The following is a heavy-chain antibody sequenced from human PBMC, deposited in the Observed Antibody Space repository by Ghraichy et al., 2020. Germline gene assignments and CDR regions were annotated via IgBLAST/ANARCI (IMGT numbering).Heavy chain of an antibody. CDR1: GFTFSSYS. CDR2: ITSSSRTI. J-gene: IGHJ6*02. D-gene: IGHD4-23*01. V-gene: IGHV3-48*02. CDR3: ARGSTVVRFFDYDGMEV. Sequence: GGSLRLSCVGSGFTFSSYSLNWVRQSPGKGLEWVSSITSSSRTISYADSVKGRFTISRDNAQNSLSLQMNSLRDEDTAVYYCARGSTVVRFFDYDGMEVWGQATTVTVSS.